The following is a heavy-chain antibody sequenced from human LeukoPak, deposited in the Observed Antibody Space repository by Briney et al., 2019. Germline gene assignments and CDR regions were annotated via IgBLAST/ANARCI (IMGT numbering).Heavy chain of an antibody. V-gene: IGHV4-34*01. Sequence: SETLSVTCVVYGGSFSGYYWSWIRQPPGRGLEWIGEINHSGSTNYNPSLKSRVTISVDTSKNQFYLKLTSVTAADTAVYYCARVCPPGVGASRIDYWGQGTLVTVSS. CDR3: ARVCPPGVGASRIDY. J-gene: IGHJ4*02. CDR1: GGSFSGYY. CDR2: INHSGST. D-gene: IGHD1-26*01.